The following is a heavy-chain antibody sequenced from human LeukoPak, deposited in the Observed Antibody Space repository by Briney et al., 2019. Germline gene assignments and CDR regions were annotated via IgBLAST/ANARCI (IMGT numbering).Heavy chain of an antibody. CDR3: AREAVGHIWSGYYTGFDY. V-gene: IGHV3-48*03. J-gene: IGHJ4*02. CDR1: GFTFSSYE. Sequence: PGGSLRLSCAASGFTFSSYEMNWVRQAPGKGLEWVSYISSSGTTIFYADSVKGRFTISRDNAKNSLYLQMNSLRAEDTAVYYCAREAVGHIWSGYYTGFDYWGQGTLVTVSS. D-gene: IGHD3-3*02. CDR2: ISSSGTTI.